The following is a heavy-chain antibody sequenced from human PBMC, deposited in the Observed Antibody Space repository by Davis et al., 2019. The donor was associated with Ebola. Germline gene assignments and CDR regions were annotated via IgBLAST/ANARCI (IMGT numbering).Heavy chain of an antibody. D-gene: IGHD6-19*01. CDR1: GGTFSSYA. J-gene: IGHJ6*02. CDR2: IIPIFGTA. Sequence: SVKVSCKASGGTFSSYAISWVRQAPGQGLEWMGGIIPIFGTANYAQKFQGRVTITADKSTSTAYMELSSLRSKDTAVYYCARRTSSGWYGMDVWGQGTTVTVSS. CDR3: ARRTSSGWYGMDV. V-gene: IGHV1-69*06.